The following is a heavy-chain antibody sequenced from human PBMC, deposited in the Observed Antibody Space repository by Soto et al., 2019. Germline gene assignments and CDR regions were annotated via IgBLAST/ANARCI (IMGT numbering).Heavy chain of an antibody. CDR2: IYWDDDK. CDR1: GFSLSTSGVG. D-gene: IGHD5-18*01. Sequence: QITLKESGPPLVKPTQTLTLTCTFSGFSLSTSGVGVGWIRQPPGKALEWLALIYWDDDKRYSPSLKSRLTNTKDNSKNQVVLTMTNMDPVDTATYYCAHSTRREYSYGYGLGYWGQGTLVTVSS. V-gene: IGHV2-5*02. CDR3: AHSTRREYSYGYGLGY. J-gene: IGHJ4*02.